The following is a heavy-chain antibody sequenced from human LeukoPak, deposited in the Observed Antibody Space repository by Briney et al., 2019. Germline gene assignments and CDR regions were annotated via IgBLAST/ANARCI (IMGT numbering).Heavy chain of an antibody. V-gene: IGHV3-23*01. CDR3: AKDQAPTVGSTDF. D-gene: IGHD1-26*01. CDR2: ISVTGTAT. CDR1: GFTFSNYA. Sequence: GRSLRPSCAASGFTFSNYALSWVRQAPGKGLEWAPVISVTGTATYYADSVKGRFTISRDNSVNTVYLQMNSLRVDDTAVYYCAKDQAPTVGSTDFWGQGTLVTVSS. J-gene: IGHJ4*02.